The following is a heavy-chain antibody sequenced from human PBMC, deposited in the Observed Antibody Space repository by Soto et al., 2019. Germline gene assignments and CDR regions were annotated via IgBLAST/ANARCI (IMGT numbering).Heavy chain of an antibody. CDR3: AREELGATNWFDP. Sequence: PSETLSLTCTVSGGSISSGDYYWSWIRQPPGKGLEWIGYIYYSGSTYYNPSLKSPVTISVDTSKNQFSLKLRSVTAADTAGYYYAREELGATNWFDPWGQGTLVTVSS. V-gene: IGHV4-30-4*01. J-gene: IGHJ5*02. D-gene: IGHD1-26*01. CDR1: GGSISSGDYY. CDR2: IYYSGST.